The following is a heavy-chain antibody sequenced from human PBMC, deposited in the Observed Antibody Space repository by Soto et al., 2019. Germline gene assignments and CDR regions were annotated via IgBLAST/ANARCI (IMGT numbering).Heavy chain of an antibody. J-gene: IGHJ5*02. D-gene: IGHD5-18*01. V-gene: IGHV4-39*01. CDR2: IYYSGST. CDR3: ARRGDTAMFNWFDP. CDR1: GGSISSSSYY. Sequence: PSETLSLTCTVSGGSISSSSYYWGWIRQPPGEGLEWIGSIYYSGSTYYNPSLKSRVTISVDTSKNQFSLKLSSVTAADTAVYYCARRGDTAMFNWFDPWGQGTLVTVSS.